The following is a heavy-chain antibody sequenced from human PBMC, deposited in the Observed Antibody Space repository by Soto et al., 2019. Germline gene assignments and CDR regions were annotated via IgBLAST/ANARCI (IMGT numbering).Heavy chain of an antibody. V-gene: IGHV4-30-2*01. Sequence: QLQLQESGSGLVKPSQTLSLTCAVSGGSISSGGYSWSWIRQPPGKGLEWIGYIYHSGSTYYNPSHKKRVTRSVDRSKNQFSLKLSSVTAADTAVYYCARGSGAARSLAPRLNHNPAKKNWFDPWGQGTLVTVCS. CDR1: GGSISSGGYS. J-gene: IGHJ5*02. D-gene: IGHD6-6*01. CDR2: IYHSGST. CDR3: ARGSGAARSLAPRLNHNPAKKNWFDP.